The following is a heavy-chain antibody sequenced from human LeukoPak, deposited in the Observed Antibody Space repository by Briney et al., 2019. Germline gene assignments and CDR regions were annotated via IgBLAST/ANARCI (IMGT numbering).Heavy chain of an antibody. D-gene: IGHD2-15*01. J-gene: IGHJ4*02. V-gene: IGHV3-53*05. CDR2: IYSGGNT. CDR3: ARDRAGFYSVDY. Sequence: GGSLRLSCAASGFTVSTNYMTWVRQAPGKGLEWVSVIYSGGNTYYADSVKGRFTISRDNSKNTLYLQMNRLRAEDTAVYYCARDRAGFYSVDYWGQGTLVTVSS. CDR1: GFTVSTNY.